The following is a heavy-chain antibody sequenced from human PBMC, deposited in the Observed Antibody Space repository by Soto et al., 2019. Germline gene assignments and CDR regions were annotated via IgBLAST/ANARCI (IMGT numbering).Heavy chain of an antibody. J-gene: IGHJ4*02. Sequence: SGPTLVNPTQTLTLTCTFSGFSLSTSGMCVSWIRQPPGKALEWLALIDWDYDKYYSTSLKTRLTISKDTSKKQVVLTMTNMDPVDTATYYCARMRLGGGYYYHFDFRGQGAPVTVSS. CDR1: GFSLSTSGMC. V-gene: IGHV2-70*01. D-gene: IGHD3-22*01. CDR2: IDWDYDK. CDR3: ARMRLGGGYYYHFDF.